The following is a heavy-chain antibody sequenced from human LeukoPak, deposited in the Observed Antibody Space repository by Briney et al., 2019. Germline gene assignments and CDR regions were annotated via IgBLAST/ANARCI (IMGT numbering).Heavy chain of an antibody. V-gene: IGHV1-18*01. CDR3: ARDSGSYDFDY. CDR2: ISTYNDHR. J-gene: IGHJ4*02. CDR1: GYTFASYG. D-gene: IGHD1-26*01. Sequence: ASVKVSCKASGYTFASYGISWVRQAPGQGLEWMGWISTYNDHRNYAQNLQNLQGRVTMTIDTSTSTVYMELRSLRSDDTAVYYCARDSGSYDFDYWGQGTLVTVSS.